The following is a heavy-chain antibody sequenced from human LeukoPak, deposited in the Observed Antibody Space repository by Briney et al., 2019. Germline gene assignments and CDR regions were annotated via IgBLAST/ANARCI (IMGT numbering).Heavy chain of an antibody. CDR3: ARGRLGGHFNWMPSPPDY. V-gene: IGHV3-48*04. J-gene: IGHJ4*02. CDR2: ISYNSGTI. Sequence: PGGSLRLSCAASGFTFSSYSMNWVRQAPGKGPEWLSYISYNSGTISYADSVKGRFTVSRDDAANSLYLQMTSLRVEDTAVYYCARGRLGGHFNWMPSPPDYWGQGTLVTVSS. D-gene: IGHD3-9*01. CDR1: GFTFSSYS.